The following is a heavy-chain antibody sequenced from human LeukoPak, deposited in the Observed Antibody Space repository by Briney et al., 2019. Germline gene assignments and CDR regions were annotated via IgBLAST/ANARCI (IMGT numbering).Heavy chain of an antibody. V-gene: IGHV3-64*01. CDR3: ARGPTRDYGGNSGDY. Sequence: GGSLRLSCAASGFTFSSYAMHWVRQAPGKGLEYVSAISSNGGSTYYANSVKGRFTISRDNSKNTLYLQMGSLRAEDMAVYYCARGPTRDYGGNSGDYWGQGTLVTVSS. J-gene: IGHJ4*02. D-gene: IGHD4-23*01. CDR2: ISSNGGST. CDR1: GFTFSSYA.